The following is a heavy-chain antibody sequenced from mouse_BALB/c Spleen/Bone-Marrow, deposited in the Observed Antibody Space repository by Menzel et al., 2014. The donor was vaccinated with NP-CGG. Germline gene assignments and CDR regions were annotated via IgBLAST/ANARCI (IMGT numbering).Heavy chain of an antibody. CDR3: ARKDYGYNYVMDY. V-gene: IGHV1-18*01. CDR2: INPNNGGT. D-gene: IGHD1-2*01. J-gene: IGHJ4*01. Sequence: VQLQQSGPELVKPGASVKISCKTSGYTFTEYTMHWVKQSHGKSLEWIGGINPNNGGTIYNQKFKGKATLTVDKSSSTAYMELRSLTSVDSAVYYCARKDYGYNYVMDYWGQGTSVTVSS. CDR1: GYTFTEYT.